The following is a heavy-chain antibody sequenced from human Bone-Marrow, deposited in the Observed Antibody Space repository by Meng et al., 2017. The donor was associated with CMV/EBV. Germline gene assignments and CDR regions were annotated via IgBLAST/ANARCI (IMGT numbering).Heavy chain of an antibody. Sequence: GGSLRLSCAASGFTFDDYAMHWVRQAPGKGLEWVSGISWNSGSKGYADSVKGRFTISRDNAKNSLYLQMNSLRAEDTALYYCAKGGGFGVFGMDVWGQGTTVTVSS. CDR3: AKGGGFGVFGMDV. CDR1: GFTFDDYA. D-gene: IGHD3-10*01. V-gene: IGHV3-9*01. J-gene: IGHJ6*02. CDR2: ISWNSGSK.